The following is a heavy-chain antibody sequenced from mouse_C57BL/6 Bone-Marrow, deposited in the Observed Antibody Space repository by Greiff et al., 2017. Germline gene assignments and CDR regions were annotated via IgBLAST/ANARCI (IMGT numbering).Heavy chain of an antibody. CDR3: ARGRFAY. J-gene: IGHJ3*01. Sequence: VQLQQSGPELVKPGASVKISCKASGYSFTGYYMNWVKQSPEKSLEWIGEINPSTGGTTYNQKFKAKATLTVYKSSSTAYMQLKSLTSEDSAVYYCARGRFAYWGQGTLVTVSA. CDR2: INPSTGGT. V-gene: IGHV1-42*01. CDR1: GYSFTGYY.